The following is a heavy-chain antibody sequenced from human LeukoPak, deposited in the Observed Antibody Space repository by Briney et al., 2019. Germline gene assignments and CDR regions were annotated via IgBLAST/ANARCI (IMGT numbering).Heavy chain of an antibody. J-gene: IGHJ4*02. Sequence: SETLSLTCAVYGGSFSGYYWSWIRQHPGKGLEWIGYIYYSGSTYYNPSLKSRVTISVDTSKNQFSLKLSSVTAADTAVYYCARVVYEYVWGSYRQYYFDYWGQGTLVTVSS. V-gene: IGHV4-31*11. CDR3: ARVVYEYVWGSYRQYYFDY. CDR1: GGSFSGYY. D-gene: IGHD3-16*02. CDR2: IYYSGST.